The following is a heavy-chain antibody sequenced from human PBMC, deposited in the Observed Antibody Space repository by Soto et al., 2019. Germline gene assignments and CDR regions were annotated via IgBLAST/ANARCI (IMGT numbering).Heavy chain of an antibody. CDR3: AKNPGYYYDSTGYHFDY. V-gene: IGHV3-11*01. CDR2: ISSSGTTI. CDR1: GFTFSDYF. D-gene: IGHD3-22*01. Sequence: GGSLRLSCAASGFTFSDYFMTWIRQAPGKGLEWVSYISSSGTTIFYADSVQGRFTISRDNAKKSLYLEINSLRAEDTAVYYCAKNPGYYYDSTGYHFDYWGQGT. J-gene: IGHJ4*02.